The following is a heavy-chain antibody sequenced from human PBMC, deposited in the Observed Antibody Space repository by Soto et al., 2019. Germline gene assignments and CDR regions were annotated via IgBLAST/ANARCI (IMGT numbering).Heavy chain of an antibody. CDR3: ARGYEHQLALLVYDYYSDLMDF. J-gene: IGHJ6*02. CDR1: GYTFPCSD. CDR2: TNPSSSNT. Sequence: GASVKGSCKASGYTFPCSDIQWVRQATGQGREWMGCTNPSSSNTGYAHTYQGRGTMTSTTSITTAYMELNSLSPDDTAADYCARGYEHQLALLVYDYYSDLMDFWGQGTTVTVSS. D-gene: IGHD6-13*01. V-gene: IGHV1-8*01.